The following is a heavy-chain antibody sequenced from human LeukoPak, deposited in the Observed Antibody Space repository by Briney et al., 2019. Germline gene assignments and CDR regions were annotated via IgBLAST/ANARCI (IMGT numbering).Heavy chain of an antibody. J-gene: IGHJ4*02. CDR1: GGSISSSSYY. Sequence: SETLSLTCTVSGGSISSSSYYWGWIRQPPGKGLEWIGSICYSGSTYYNPSLKSRVTISVDTSKNQFSLKLSSVTAADTAVYYCARQDSSGLGDYWGQGTLVTVSS. CDR2: ICYSGST. CDR3: ARQDSSGLGDY. D-gene: IGHD6-19*01. V-gene: IGHV4-39*01.